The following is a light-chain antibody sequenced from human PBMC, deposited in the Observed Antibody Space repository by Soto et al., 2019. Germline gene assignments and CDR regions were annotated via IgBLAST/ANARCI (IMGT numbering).Light chain of an antibody. CDR1: RSNIESNT. CDR3: ISYRGSDTSYV. CDR2: SNY. J-gene: IGLJ1*01. Sequence: QSVLSQPPSASGTPGQRVTISCSGSRSNIESNTVTWYQQLPGTAPKLVIYSNYDRPSGVPDRFSGSTSGTSASPVIRGLQSEDEADYYCISYRGSDTSYVFGTGTKVTVL. V-gene: IGLV1-44*01.